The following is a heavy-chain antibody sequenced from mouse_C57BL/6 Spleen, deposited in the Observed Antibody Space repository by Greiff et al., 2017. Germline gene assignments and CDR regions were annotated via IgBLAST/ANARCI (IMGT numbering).Heavy chain of an antibody. CDR2: INPSTGGT. CDR1: GYSFTGYY. Sequence: EVKLMESGPELVKPGASVKISCKASGYSFTGYYMNWVKQSPEKSLEWIGEINPSTGGTTYNQKFKAKATLTVDKSSSTAYMQLKSLTSEDSAVXYCARLTTVVARGFAYWGQGTLVTVSA. D-gene: IGHD1-1*01. V-gene: IGHV1-42*01. CDR3: ARLTTVVARGFAY. J-gene: IGHJ3*01.